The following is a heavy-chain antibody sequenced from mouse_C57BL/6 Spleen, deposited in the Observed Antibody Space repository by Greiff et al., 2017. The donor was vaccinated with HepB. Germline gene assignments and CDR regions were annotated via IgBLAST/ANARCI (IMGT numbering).Heavy chain of an antibody. D-gene: IGHD1-1*01. CDR3: ARSFITTVVAGGYFDV. Sequence: QVQLQQSGAELVKPGASVKMSCKASGYTFTSYWITWVKQRPGQGLEWIGDIYPGSGSTNYNEKFKSKATLTVDTSSSTAYMQLSSLTSEDSAVYYCARSFITTVVAGGYFDVWGTGTTVTVSS. V-gene: IGHV1-55*01. CDR2: IYPGSGST. J-gene: IGHJ1*03. CDR1: GYTFTSYW.